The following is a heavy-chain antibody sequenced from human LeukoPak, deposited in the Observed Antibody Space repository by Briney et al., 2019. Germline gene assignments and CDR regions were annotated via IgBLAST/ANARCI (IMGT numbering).Heavy chain of an antibody. CDR1: GFTFSSYW. J-gene: IGHJ4*02. V-gene: IGHV3-74*01. CDR2: INSDGSST. D-gene: IGHD3-22*01. Sequence: GGSLRLSCAASGFTFSSYWMHWVRQAPGKGLVWVSRINSDGSSTSCADSVKGRFTISRDNAKNTLYLQMNSLRAEDTAVYYCARGHYYDSSGYYYMDYFDYWGQGTLVTVSS. CDR3: ARGHYYDSSGYYYMDYFDY.